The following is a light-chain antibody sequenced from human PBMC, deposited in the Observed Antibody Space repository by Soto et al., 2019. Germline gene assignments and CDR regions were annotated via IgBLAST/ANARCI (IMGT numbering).Light chain of an antibody. V-gene: IGKV3-20*01. CDR1: QSVSSSY. Sequence: EIVLTQSPGTLSLSPGERATLSCRASQSVSSSYLAWYKQKPGQAPRLLSYGASSRATGIPDRFSGSGSGTDFTLTISRLEPEDLAVYYCEQYGSSPEYTFGQGTKLEIK. J-gene: IGKJ2*01. CDR3: EQYGSSPEYT. CDR2: GAS.